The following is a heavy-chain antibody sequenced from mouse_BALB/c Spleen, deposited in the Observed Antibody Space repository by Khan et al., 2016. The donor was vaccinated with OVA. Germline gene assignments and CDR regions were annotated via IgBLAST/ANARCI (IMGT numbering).Heavy chain of an antibody. D-gene: IGHD4-1*01. Sequence: EVELVESGGDLVKPGGSLKLSCAASGFTFSSYSMSWVRQTPDKRLEWVATISSGADYTYYPDSVKGRFTISRDNAKNTLYLQMSSLKSEDTAMYYCESHLTGSFAYWGQGTLVTVSA. J-gene: IGHJ3*01. CDR3: ESHLTGSFAY. CDR1: GFTFSSYS. CDR2: ISSGADYT. V-gene: IGHV5-6*01.